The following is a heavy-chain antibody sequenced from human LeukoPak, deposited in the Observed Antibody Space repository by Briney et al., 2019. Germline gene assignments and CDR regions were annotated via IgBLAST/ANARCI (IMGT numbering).Heavy chain of an antibody. D-gene: IGHD3-3*01. CDR2: INTSAGTT. V-gene: IGHV1-46*01. CDR1: GYTFTSHY. Sequence: ASVKVSCRASGYTFTSHYMHWVRQAPGQGLEWLGIINTSAGTTTYPQGFQGRVTMTRDTSTSTVYMELSSLRSEDTAVYYCAAPGASGFVGNFWSGPLDYWGQGTLVTVSS. J-gene: IGHJ4*02. CDR3: AAPGASGFVGNFWSGPLDY.